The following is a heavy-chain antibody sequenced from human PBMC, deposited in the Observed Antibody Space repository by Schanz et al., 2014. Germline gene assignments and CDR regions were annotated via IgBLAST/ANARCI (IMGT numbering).Heavy chain of an antibody. CDR1: GFAVDNYY. D-gene: IGHD3-10*01. CDR3: AKGRFGELSAFDI. J-gene: IGHJ3*02. CDR2: ISASGGTT. V-gene: IGHV3-23*04. Sequence: EVQLVASGGGLVQPGGSLRLSCAASGFAVDNYYMSCVRQAPGRGLEWVSAISASGGTTYYADSVKGRFTISRDNAKNTLYLQMNSLRAEDTAVYYCAKGRFGELSAFDIWGQGTMVTVSS.